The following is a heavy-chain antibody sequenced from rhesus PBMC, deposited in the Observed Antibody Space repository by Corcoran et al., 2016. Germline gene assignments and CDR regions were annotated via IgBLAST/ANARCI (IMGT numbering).Heavy chain of an antibody. V-gene: IGHV2-95*01. CDR2: IYWIYTK. CDR3: ARVRNVVGRFTANYFDF. CDR1: GFSICPSGTG. J-gene: IGHJ4*01. Sequence: QVTLKDSGPALVKPTQTLTPTCTLSGFSICPSGTGVGWFRQPPGKALEWLANIYWIYTKYYSTSLNHRLTISKDTSKNQVVLTVTNVDPVDTATYYCARVRNVVGRFTANYFDFWGQGVLVTVSS. D-gene: IGHD2-27*01.